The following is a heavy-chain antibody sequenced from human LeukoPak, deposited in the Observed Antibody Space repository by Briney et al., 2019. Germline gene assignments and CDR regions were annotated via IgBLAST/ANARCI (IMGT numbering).Heavy chain of an antibody. CDR1: GFSVRTN. Sequence: GGSLRLSCAASGFSVRTNMSWVRQAPGKGLDWVSAISGSGGTTYSADSVRGRFTISRDNSKNTLYLQMNSLRAEDTAVYYCAKGLINDWSALEYWGQGTLVTVSS. V-gene: IGHV3-23*01. CDR2: ISGSGGTT. D-gene: IGHD3-9*01. J-gene: IGHJ4*02. CDR3: AKGLINDWSALEY.